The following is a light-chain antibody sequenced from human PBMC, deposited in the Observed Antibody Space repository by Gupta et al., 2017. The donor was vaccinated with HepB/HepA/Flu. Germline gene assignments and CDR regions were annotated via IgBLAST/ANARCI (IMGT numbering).Light chain of an antibody. V-gene: IGLV2-14*03. CDR2: DVN. CDR1: ISDVGVYNY. CDR3: NAYTSSNSLV. Sequence: QSALTQPASVSGSPGQSITISCTGTISDVGVYNYVSWYQQHPAKAPKLMIYDVNNRPSGVSPRFSGSKAGNTASLTISGLQPEDDGDYYCNAYTSSNSLVFGGGTMLTVL. J-gene: IGLJ3*02.